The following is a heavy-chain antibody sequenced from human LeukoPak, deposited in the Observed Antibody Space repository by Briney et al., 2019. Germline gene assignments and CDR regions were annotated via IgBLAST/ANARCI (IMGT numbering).Heavy chain of an antibody. CDR1: GGSISSYY. D-gene: IGHD3-10*01. V-gene: IGHV4-59*01. CDR3: ARAYKGDIWFGELLLDY. Sequence: SETLSLTCTVSGGSISSYYWSWIRQPPGNGLEWIGYIYYSGSTNYNPSLKSRVTISVDTSKNQFSLKLSSVTAADTAVYYCARAYKGDIWFGELLLDYWGQGTLVTVSS. CDR2: IYYSGST. J-gene: IGHJ4*02.